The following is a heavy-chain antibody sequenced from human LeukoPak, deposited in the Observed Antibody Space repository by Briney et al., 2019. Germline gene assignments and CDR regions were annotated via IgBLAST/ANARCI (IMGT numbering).Heavy chain of an antibody. Sequence: SETLSLTCTVSGVSISSNSYYWGWIRQPPGKGLEWIGSIYYSGSTYYNPSLKSRVTISVDTSKNQFSLKLSSVTAADTAVYYCARHAFDDSNFDYWGQGTLVTVSS. J-gene: IGHJ4*02. CDR1: GVSISSNSYY. D-gene: IGHD3-9*01. CDR3: ARHAFDDSNFDY. V-gene: IGHV4-39*01. CDR2: IYYSGST.